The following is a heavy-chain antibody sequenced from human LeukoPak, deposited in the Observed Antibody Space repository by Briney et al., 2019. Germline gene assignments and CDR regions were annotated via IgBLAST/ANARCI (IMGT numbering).Heavy chain of an antibody. D-gene: IGHD2-21*02. Sequence: GGSLRLSCAASGFTFSSYNMNWVRQAPGKGLEWVSHTSSSSSTIYYADSVKGRFTISRDNAKNSLYLQMNSLRAEDTAVYYCHSYCGGDCYPYGMDVWGQGTTVTVSS. J-gene: IGHJ6*02. V-gene: IGHV3-48*04. CDR3: HSYCGGDCYPYGMDV. CDR1: GFTFSSYN. CDR2: TSSSSSTI.